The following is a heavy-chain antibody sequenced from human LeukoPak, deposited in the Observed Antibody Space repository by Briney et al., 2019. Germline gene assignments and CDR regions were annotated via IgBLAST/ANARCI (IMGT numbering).Heavy chain of an antibody. CDR2: IYSGGST. Sequence: GGSLRLSCAASGFTVSSNYMSWVRQAPGKGLEWVSVIYSGGSTYYADSVTGRFTISRDNSKNTLFLQMYSLRAEDTATYYCAKISGYYPSDYWGQGTLVTVSS. CDR3: AKISGYYPSDY. CDR1: GFTVSSNY. J-gene: IGHJ4*02. V-gene: IGHV3-53*05. D-gene: IGHD3-22*01.